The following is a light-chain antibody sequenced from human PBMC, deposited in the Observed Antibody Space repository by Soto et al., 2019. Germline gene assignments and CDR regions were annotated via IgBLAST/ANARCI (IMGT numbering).Light chain of an antibody. J-gene: IGLJ1*01. CDR2: EVN. CDR1: SSDVGGYNY. V-gene: IGLV2-8*01. Sequence: QPALTQPPSASGSPGQSVAISCTGTSSDVGGYNYVSWYQQHPGKAPKLMIYEVNKRPSGVPDRFSGSKSGNTASLTVSGLQAEDEADYYCSSYAGSSNVFGTRTKVTVL. CDR3: SSYAGSSNV.